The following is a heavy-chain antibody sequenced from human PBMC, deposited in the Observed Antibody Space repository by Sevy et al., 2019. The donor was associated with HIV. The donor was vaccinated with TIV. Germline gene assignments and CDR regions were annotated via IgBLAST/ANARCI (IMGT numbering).Heavy chain of an antibody. J-gene: IGHJ3*02. CDR3: ARGGGYCSSTSCYDAFDI. D-gene: IGHD2-2*01. Sequence: ASAKVSCKASGGTFSSYAISWVRQAPGQGLEWMGGIIPIFGTANYAQKFQGRVTITADKSTSTAYMELSSLRSEDTAVYYCARGGGYCSSTSCYDAFDIWGQGTMVTVSS. V-gene: IGHV1-69*06. CDR1: GGTFSSYA. CDR2: IIPIFGTA.